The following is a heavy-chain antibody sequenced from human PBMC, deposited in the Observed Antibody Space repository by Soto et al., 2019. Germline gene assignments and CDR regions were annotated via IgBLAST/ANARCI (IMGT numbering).Heavy chain of an antibody. V-gene: IGHV4-34*01. CDR2: INHSGST. CDR3: ASKFGREIAVAGTDSYYRMDV. J-gene: IGHJ6*02. Sequence: SETLSLTCAVYGGSFSGYYWSWIRQPPGKGLEWIGEINHSGSTNYNPSLKSRVTISVDTSKNQFSLKLSSVSAADTAVYYCASKFGREIAVAGTDSYYRMDVWGQGTTVTVS. CDR1: GGSFSGYY. D-gene: IGHD6-19*01.